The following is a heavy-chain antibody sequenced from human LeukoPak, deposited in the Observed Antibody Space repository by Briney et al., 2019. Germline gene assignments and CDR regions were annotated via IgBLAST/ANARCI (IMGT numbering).Heavy chain of an antibody. CDR1: GYSITNYW. D-gene: IGHD4-23*01. CDR3: AFVYGGNSGPYY. Sequence: GEPLKTSCNCAGYSITNYWISCVRQTPGKVLEWMGRIDPSDSYTNYSPSFQGHVTISADKSISTAYLQWSSLKASDTAMYYCAFVYGGNSGPYYWGQGTLVTVSS. V-gene: IGHV5-10-1*01. J-gene: IGHJ4*02. CDR2: IDPSDSYT.